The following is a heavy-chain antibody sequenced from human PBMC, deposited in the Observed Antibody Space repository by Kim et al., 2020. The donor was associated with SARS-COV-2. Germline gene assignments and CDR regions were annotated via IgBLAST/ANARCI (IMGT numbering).Heavy chain of an antibody. Sequence: GGSLRLSCAASGFTFSSYGMHWVRQAPGKGLEWVAVISYDGSNKYYADSVKGRFTISRDNSKNTLYPQMNSLRAEDTAVYYCAKDRAYDYIWGSYRSGFDYWGQGTLVAVAS. CDR2: ISYDGSNK. D-gene: IGHD3-16*02. J-gene: IGHJ4*02. V-gene: IGHV3-30*18. CDR1: GFTFSSYG. CDR3: AKDRAYDYIWGSYRSGFDY.